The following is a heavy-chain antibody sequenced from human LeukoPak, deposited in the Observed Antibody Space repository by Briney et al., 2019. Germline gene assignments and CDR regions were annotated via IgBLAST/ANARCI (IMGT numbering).Heavy chain of an antibody. CDR2: IYYSGST. D-gene: IGHD3-22*01. V-gene: IGHV4-39*01. CDR1: GGSISSSSYY. CDR3: ARHHDSSDWSDY. J-gene: IGHJ4*02. Sequence: SETLSLTCTVSGGSISSSSYYWGWIRQPPGKGLEWIGSIYYSGSTYYNPSLKSRVTISVDTSKNQFSLKLSSVTAADMAVYYCARHHDSSDWSDYWGQGTLVTVSS.